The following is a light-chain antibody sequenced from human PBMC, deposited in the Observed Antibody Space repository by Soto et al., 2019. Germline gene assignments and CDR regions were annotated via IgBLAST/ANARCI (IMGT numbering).Light chain of an antibody. CDR3: QQYNNWPPLT. Sequence: ERVMMPSPATLLESPGDRATLSCRASQSVSSSLAWYQQIPGQAPRLLIYDASTRATGIPARFGGSGSGTEFTLTISSLQSEDFAVYYCQQYNNWPPLTFGGGTKVDIK. J-gene: IGKJ4*01. V-gene: IGKV3-15*01. CDR2: DAS. CDR1: QSVSSS.